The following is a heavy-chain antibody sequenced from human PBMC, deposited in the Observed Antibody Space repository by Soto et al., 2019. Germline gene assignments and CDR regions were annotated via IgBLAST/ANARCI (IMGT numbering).Heavy chain of an antibody. CDR2: IIPIFGTA. V-gene: IGHV1-69*12. CDR1: GGTFSSYA. Sequence: QVQLVQSGAEVKKPGSSVKVSCKASGGTFSSYAISWVRQAPGQGLEWMGGIIPIFGTANYAQKFQGRVTITADESTSTANMELSSLRSEDAAVYYCGREWVLGQLREDYYFDYWGQGSLFTVSP. D-gene: IGHD1-26*01. J-gene: IGHJ4*02. CDR3: GREWVLGQLREDYYFDY.